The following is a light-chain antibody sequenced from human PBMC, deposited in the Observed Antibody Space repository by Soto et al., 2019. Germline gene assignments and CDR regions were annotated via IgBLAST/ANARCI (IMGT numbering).Light chain of an antibody. CDR3: CSYGGDRI. V-gene: IGLV2-23*02. J-gene: IGLJ2*01. Sequence: QSVLTQPASVSGSPGQSIAISCTGTSSNVGGYNFVSWYQQHPGKAPKLLIYEVNKRPSGVSNRFSGSKSDNTASLTISGLQAEDEADYYCCSYGGDRIFGEGTKLTVL. CDR2: EVN. CDR1: SSNVGGYNF.